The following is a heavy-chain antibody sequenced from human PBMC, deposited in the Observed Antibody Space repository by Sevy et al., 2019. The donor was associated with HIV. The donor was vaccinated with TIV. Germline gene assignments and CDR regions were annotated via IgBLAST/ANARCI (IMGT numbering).Heavy chain of an antibody. V-gene: IGHV1-18*04. CDR1: GYTFTNYG. J-gene: IGHJ4*02. D-gene: IGHD2-15*01. CDR2: ISAYNSNT. Sequence: ASVKVSCKASGYTFTNYGISWVRQAPRQGLERMGWISAYNSNTNYAQSLQGRVTMTTDTSTNIAYMELRSLRSDDTAVYFCAKDRSYCSVGNCYSDSWGQGTLVTVSS. CDR3: AKDRSYCSVGNCYSDS.